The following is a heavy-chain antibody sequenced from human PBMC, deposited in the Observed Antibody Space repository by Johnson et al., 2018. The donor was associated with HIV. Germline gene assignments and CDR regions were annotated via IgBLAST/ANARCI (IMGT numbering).Heavy chain of an antibody. CDR2: ISGSGGST. Sequence: VQLVESGGGVVRPGGSLRLSCAASGFTFSSYAMSWVRQAPGKGLEWVSAISGSGGSTYYADSVKGRFTISRDNSKNTLNLQMNSLRAEDTAVYYCARGGYYYDSYDAFDIWGQGTMVTVSS. J-gene: IGHJ3*02. CDR1: GFTFSSYA. CDR3: ARGGYYYDSYDAFDI. V-gene: IGHV3-23*04. D-gene: IGHD3-22*01.